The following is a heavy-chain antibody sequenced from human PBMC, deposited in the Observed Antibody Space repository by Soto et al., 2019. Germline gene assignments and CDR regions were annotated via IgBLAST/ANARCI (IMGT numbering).Heavy chain of an antibody. J-gene: IGHJ4*02. V-gene: IGHV1-69*01. CDR2: IIPIFGAT. CDR1: GGTFNTYP. D-gene: IGHD6-19*01. CDR3: TRGLFGGWGVYFEY. Sequence: QVQLVQSGAEVKKPGSSMKVSCKASGGTFNTYPISWVRQAPGQGLEWMGGIIPIFGATHYAQKCQGRVTITADESTSTAYMDLSRLTSDDTAMYYRTRGLFGGWGVYFEYWSQGTLVTVSS.